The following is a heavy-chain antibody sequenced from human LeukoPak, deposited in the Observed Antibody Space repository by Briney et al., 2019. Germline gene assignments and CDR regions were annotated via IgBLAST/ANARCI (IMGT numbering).Heavy chain of an antibody. Sequence: AGGSLRLSCSASGFTFSSYVMTRVRQAPGQGLEWVSAISGSGDDTYYADSVKGRFTISRDNSKNTLYLQMNSLRAEDTAVYYCAKKEAMIRGVPYYYDFWGQGTLVTVSS. CDR3: AKKEAMIRGVPYYYDF. D-gene: IGHD3-10*01. J-gene: IGHJ4*02. CDR1: GFTFSSYV. CDR2: ISGSGDDT. V-gene: IGHV3-23*01.